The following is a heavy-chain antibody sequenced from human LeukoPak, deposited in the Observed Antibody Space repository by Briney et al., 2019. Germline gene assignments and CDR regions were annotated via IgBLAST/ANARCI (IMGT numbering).Heavy chain of an antibody. V-gene: IGHV3-9*01. CDR1: GFTFDDYA. Sequence: GGSLRLSCAASGFTFDDYAMHWVRQAPGKGLEWVSGISWNSGSIGYADSVKGRFTISRDNAKNSLYLQMNSLRAEDTALYYCAKDILRAAAGVDYYYGMDVWGQGTTVTVSS. J-gene: IGHJ6*02. CDR2: ISWNSGSI. D-gene: IGHD6-13*01. CDR3: AKDILRAAAGVDYYYGMDV.